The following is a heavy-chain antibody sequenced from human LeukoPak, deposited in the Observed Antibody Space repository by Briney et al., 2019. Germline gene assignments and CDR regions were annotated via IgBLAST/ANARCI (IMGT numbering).Heavy chain of an antibody. V-gene: IGHV1-69*06. CDR1: GGTFSSYA. J-gene: IGHJ4*02. D-gene: IGHD6-19*01. Sequence: SVKVSCKASGGTFSSYAISWVRQSPGQGLEWMGGIIPIFGTANYAQKFQGRVTITADKSTSTAYMELSSLRSEDTAVYYCAREAAVAGTEYWGQGTLVTVSS. CDR2: IIPIFGTA. CDR3: AREAAVAGTEY.